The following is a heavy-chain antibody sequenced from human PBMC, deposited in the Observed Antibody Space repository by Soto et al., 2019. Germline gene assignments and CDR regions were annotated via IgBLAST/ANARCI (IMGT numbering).Heavy chain of an antibody. V-gene: IGHV1-8*01. CDR3: ARESLGI. D-gene: IGHD7-27*01. CDR2: MNPNSGNT. CDR1: GYTFTSYD. Sequence: ASVKVSCKASGYTFTSYDINWVRQATGQGLEWMGWMNPNSGNTGYAQKFQGRVTMTTDTSMSTAYMELRSLRSDDTAVYYCARESLGIWGQGTMVTVSS. J-gene: IGHJ3*02.